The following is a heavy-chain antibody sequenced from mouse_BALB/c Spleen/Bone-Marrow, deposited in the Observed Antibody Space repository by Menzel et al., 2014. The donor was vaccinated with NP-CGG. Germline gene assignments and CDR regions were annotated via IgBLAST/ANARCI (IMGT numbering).Heavy chain of an antibody. Sequence: VKLVESGAELMKPGASVKISCKATGYTFSSYWIEWVKQRPGHGLEWIGEILPGSGSTNYNEKFKGKATFTADTSSNTAYMQLSSLTSEDSAVYYCARSRGGFYFDYWAQGPPLTVSS. CDR1: GYTFSSYW. J-gene: IGHJ2*01. CDR3: ARSRGGFYFDY. D-gene: IGHD1-1*01. V-gene: IGHV1-9*01. CDR2: ILPGSGST.